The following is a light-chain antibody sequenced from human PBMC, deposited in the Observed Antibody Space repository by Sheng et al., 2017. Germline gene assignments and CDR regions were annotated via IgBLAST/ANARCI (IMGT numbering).Light chain of an antibody. CDR2: DVF. CDR3: YSPSSTYIYV. V-gene: IGLV1-51*01. J-gene: IGLJ1*01. CDR1: SSNIGNNY. Sequence: QSVLTQPPSVSAAPGQKVTISCSGSSSNIGNNYVSWYQQHPGTRPKLIIYDVFNRPSGVSDRFSASKSGITASLTISGLQAEDEADYYCYSPSSTYIYVFGAGTKVTVL.